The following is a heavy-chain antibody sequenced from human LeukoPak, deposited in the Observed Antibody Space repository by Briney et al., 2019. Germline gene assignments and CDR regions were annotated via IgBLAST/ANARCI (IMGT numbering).Heavy chain of an antibody. V-gene: IGHV1-46*01. Sequence: ASVKVSCKAYGYPFTSYYIHWERQAPGQGLEWMGIINPSGGSTNYAQKFQGRVTMTRDTSTSTLYMELSSLRPEDTALYYCATIEYWGQGTLVTVSS. J-gene: IGHJ4*02. CDR2: INPSGGST. CDR3: ATIEY. CDR1: GYPFTSYY.